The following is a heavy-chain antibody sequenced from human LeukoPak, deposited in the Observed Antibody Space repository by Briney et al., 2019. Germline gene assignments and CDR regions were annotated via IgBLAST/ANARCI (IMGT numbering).Heavy chain of an antibody. J-gene: IGHJ4*02. CDR2: INSDGSST. CDR1: GFTFSSYW. D-gene: IGHD3-22*01. Sequence: GGSLRLSCAASGFTFSSYWMHWVRQAPGKGLVWVSRINSDGSSTSYADSVKGRFTISRDNAKNTLYLQMNSLRAEDTAMYYCARGGYYDPLDYWGQGTLVTVSS. V-gene: IGHV3-74*01. CDR3: ARGGYYDPLDY.